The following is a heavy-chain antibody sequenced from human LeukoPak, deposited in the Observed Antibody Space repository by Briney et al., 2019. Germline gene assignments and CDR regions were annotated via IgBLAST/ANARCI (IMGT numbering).Heavy chain of an antibody. D-gene: IGHD2-2*01. CDR1: GYNFATYW. Sequence: GESLKISCKASGYNFATYWIAWVRQMPGKGLECMGIIYPDDSDTRYSPSFQGQVSISADKSISTAYLQWSSLKASDTAMYYCARLSPLRYCSSTSCYPFDYWGQGTLVTVSS. CDR3: ARLSPLRYCSSTSCYPFDY. V-gene: IGHV5-51*01. J-gene: IGHJ4*02. CDR2: IYPDDSDT.